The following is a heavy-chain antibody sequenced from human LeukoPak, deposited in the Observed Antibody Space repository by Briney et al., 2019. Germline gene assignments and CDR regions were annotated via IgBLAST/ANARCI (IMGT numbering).Heavy chain of an antibody. Sequence: GGSLRLSCAASGFTFSSCAMSWVRQAPGRGLEWVSTISHTGGSTHCADSVKGRFTISRDNSKNTMYLQVNTVRADDTAVYYCAKANSGSYLDYFDSWGQGTLVTVSS. V-gene: IGHV3-23*01. CDR3: AKANSGSYLDYFDS. J-gene: IGHJ4*02. D-gene: IGHD1-26*01. CDR1: GFTFSSCA. CDR2: ISHTGGST.